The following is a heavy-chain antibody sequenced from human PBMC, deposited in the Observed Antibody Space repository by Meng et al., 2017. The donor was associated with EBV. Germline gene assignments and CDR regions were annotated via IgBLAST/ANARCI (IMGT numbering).Heavy chain of an antibody. Sequence: VQLVQSGAEEKKPGASVKVSCKASGYTFTSYDSNWVRQATGQGLEWMGWMNPNSGNTGYAQKFQGRVTMTRNTSISTAYMELSSLRSEDTAVYYCARGRGVYCSGGSCYPGWFDPWGQGTLVTVSS. J-gene: IGHJ5*02. CDR2: MNPNSGNT. CDR3: ARGRGVYCSGGSCYPGWFDP. D-gene: IGHD2-15*01. V-gene: IGHV1-8*01. CDR1: GYTFTSYD.